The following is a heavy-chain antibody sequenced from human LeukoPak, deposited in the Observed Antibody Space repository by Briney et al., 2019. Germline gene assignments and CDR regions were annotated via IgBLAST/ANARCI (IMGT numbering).Heavy chain of an antibody. V-gene: IGHV3-15*01. J-gene: IGHJ4*02. Sequence: GGSLRLSCVASGFTFSDAWMSWVRQAPGKGLEWVGRIKSKIDGGTIDYGAPVKGRFTISRDDSRNTLYLQMNSLKTEDTAVYYCGAYMFGFGGDYWGQGTPVTVSS. CDR3: GAYMFGFGGDY. D-gene: IGHD3-16*01. CDR1: GFTFSDAW. CDR2: IKSKIDGGTI.